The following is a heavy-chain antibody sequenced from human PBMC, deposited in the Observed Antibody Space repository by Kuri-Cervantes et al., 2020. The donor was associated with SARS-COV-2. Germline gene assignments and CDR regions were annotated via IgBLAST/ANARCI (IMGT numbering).Heavy chain of an antibody. Sequence: GESLKISCAASGFTFNTYSMDWVRQAPGKGLEWLAYISKGSDTIYYADSVRGRFTISRDNSKNTLYLQMNSLRAEDTAVYYCARDGDIVVVREGFDYWGQGTLVTVSS. CDR2: ISKGSDTI. CDR3: ARDGDIVVVREGFDY. J-gene: IGHJ4*02. D-gene: IGHD2-2*01. V-gene: IGHV3-48*01. CDR1: GFTFNTYS.